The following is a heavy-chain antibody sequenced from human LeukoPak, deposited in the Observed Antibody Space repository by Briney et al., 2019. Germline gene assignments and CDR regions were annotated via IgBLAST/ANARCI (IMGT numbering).Heavy chain of an antibody. D-gene: IGHD4-17*01. Sequence: GGSLRLSCAASGFIFSSYRMNWVRQTPGKGLEWISYISSGSGTTYYGESVQGRFITSRDNAKNSLHLQMNSLRAEDTGVYYCAKDRGNDYGVFDYWGQGILVTVSS. CDR3: AKDRGNDYGVFDY. J-gene: IGHJ4*02. CDR1: GFIFSSYR. V-gene: IGHV3-48*01. CDR2: ISSGSGTT.